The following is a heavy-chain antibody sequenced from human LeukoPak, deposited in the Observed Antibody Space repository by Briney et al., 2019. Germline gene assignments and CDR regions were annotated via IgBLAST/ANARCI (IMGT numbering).Heavy chain of an antibody. Sequence: SVKVSCKASGGTFSSYAISWVRQAPGQGLEWMGRIIPILGMANYAQKFQGRVTITADKSTSTAYMELSSLRSEDTAVYYCASGGDSSGYYYLTSFDYWGQGTLVTVSS. J-gene: IGHJ4*02. D-gene: IGHD3-22*01. CDR2: IIPILGMA. CDR1: GGTFSSYA. CDR3: ASGGDSSGYYYLTSFDY. V-gene: IGHV1-69*04.